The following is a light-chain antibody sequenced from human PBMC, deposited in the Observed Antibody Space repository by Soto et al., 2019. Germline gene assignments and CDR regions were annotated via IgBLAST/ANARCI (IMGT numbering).Light chain of an antibody. V-gene: IGLV1-44*01. J-gene: IGLJ3*02. Sequence: QSVLTQPPSASGTPGQRVTISCSGSSSNIGSNYVYWYQQLPGTAPKLLIYSNHQRPSGVPDRFSGSKSDTSASLVISGLQSEDEADYYCAAWDDTLNGWVFGGGTKLTVL. CDR1: SSNIGSNY. CDR2: SNH. CDR3: AAWDDTLNGWV.